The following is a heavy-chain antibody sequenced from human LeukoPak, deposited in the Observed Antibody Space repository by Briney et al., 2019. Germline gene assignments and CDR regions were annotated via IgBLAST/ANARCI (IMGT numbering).Heavy chain of an antibody. D-gene: IGHD5-12*01. J-gene: IGHJ4*02. CDR3: AKIAMGIVATIAD. V-gene: IGHV3-11*04. CDR1: GFTFSDYY. Sequence: GGSLRLSCAVSGFTFSDYYMSWIRQAPGKGLEWVSYISSGGSTISHADSVKGRFTISRDNAENSLYLQMNSLRAEDTAVYYCAKIAMGIVATIADWGQGTLVTVSS. CDR2: ISSGGSTI.